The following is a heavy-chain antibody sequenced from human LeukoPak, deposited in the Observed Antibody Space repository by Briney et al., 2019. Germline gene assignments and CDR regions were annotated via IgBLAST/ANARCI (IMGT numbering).Heavy chain of an antibody. CDR2: IRSTANGYAT. D-gene: IGHD3-10*01. J-gene: IGHJ4*02. Sequence: GGSLRLSCAASGFTFSSYWMHWVRQASGKGLEWVGRIRSTANGYATAYAASVKGRFTISRDDSKNTAYLQMDSLKTEDTAVYYCTGNYYGSGSYADFDYWGQGTLVTVSS. CDR1: GFTFSSYW. V-gene: IGHV3-73*01. CDR3: TGNYYGSGSYADFDY.